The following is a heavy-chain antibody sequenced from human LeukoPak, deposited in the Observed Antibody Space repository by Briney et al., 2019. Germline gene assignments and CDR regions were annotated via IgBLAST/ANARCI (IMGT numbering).Heavy chain of an antibody. J-gene: IGHJ4*02. Sequence: PGGSLRLSCAASGFTFSNYAMTWVRQPPGKGLEWIGSIYYSGSTYYNPSLKSRVTISVDTSKNQLSLKLSSVTAADTAVYYCARKRSGWEHFDYWGQGTLVTVSS. CDR2: IYYSGST. CDR1: GFTFSNYA. CDR3: ARKRSGWEHFDY. D-gene: IGHD6-19*01. V-gene: IGHV4-38-2*01.